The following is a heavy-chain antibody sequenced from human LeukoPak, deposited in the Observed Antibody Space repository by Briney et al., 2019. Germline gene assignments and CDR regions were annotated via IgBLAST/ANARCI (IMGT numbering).Heavy chain of an antibody. CDR3: ARGWEWWDY. J-gene: IGHJ4*02. CDR2: IKSDESST. CDR1: GLTFNTYR. V-gene: IGHV3-74*01. Sequence: GGPLRLSCAASGLTFNTYRMHWVRQAPGKALVWVSSIKSDESSTSYADSVKGRFTISRDNAKNTLYLQMNSLRAEDTAVYYCARGWEWWDYWGQGTLVTVSS. D-gene: IGHD2-15*01.